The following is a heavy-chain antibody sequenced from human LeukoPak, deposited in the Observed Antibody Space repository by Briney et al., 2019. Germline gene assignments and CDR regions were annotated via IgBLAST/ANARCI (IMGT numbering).Heavy chain of an antibody. CDR2: INPNSGGT. Sequence: SVKVSCKASGYTFTGYYMHWVRQAPGQGLEWMGWINPNSGGTNYAQKFQGRFTMTRDTSISTAYMELSRLGSDDTAVYYCARESIHGAFDIWGQGTMVTVSS. J-gene: IGHJ3*02. CDR1: GYTFTGYY. V-gene: IGHV1-2*02. D-gene: IGHD6-6*01. CDR3: ARESIHGAFDI.